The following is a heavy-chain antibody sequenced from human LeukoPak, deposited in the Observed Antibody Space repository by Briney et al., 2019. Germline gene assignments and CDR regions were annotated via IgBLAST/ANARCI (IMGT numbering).Heavy chain of an antibody. CDR1: GGSISSSNW. D-gene: IGHD4-17*01. V-gene: IGHV4-4*02. CDR2: IYHTGST. Sequence: SETLSLTCAVSGGSISSSNWWSWVRQPPGKGLGWVGEIYHTGSTNYNPSLKSRVIISVDKSKNQFSLKLSSMTAADTAVYYCARWAPLYGDYWADNWGQGTLVTVSS. CDR3: ARWAPLYGDYWADN. J-gene: IGHJ4*02.